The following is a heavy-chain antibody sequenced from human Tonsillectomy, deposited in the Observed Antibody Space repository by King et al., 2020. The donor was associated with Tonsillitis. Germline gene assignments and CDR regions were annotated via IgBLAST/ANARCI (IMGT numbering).Heavy chain of an antibody. CDR1: GFTFSPYA. Sequence: VQLVESGGGVVQPGRSLRLSCAASGFTFSPYAMHWVRQAPGKGLEWVELISYDGSKKYYADAVKGRFTISRDNSKNTLYLQMNSLRAEDTAVYYCARARRLGNAFDIWGQGTMVIVSS. J-gene: IGHJ3*02. CDR2: ISYDGSKK. V-gene: IGHV3-30*01. D-gene: IGHD7-27*01. CDR3: ARARRLGNAFDI.